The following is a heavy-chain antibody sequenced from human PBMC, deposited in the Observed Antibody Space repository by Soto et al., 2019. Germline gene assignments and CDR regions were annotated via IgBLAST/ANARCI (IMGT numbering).Heavy chain of an antibody. J-gene: IGHJ4*02. D-gene: IGHD6-19*01. CDR3: ARDQGIAVAVFDY. Sequence: SETLSLACTVSGGSVPSGRYCWSWIRQPPGKGLEWIGYIYYSGNTNYNPSLKSRVTISVDTSKNQISLKLRSVTAADTAVYYCARDQGIAVAVFDYWGQGTLVTVSS. CDR2: IYYSGNT. CDR1: GGSVPSGRYC. V-gene: IGHV4-61*01.